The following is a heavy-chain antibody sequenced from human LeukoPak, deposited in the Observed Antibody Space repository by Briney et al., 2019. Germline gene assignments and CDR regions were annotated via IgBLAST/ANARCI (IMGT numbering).Heavy chain of an antibody. Sequence: SETLSLTCTVSGGSISSYYWSWIRQPPGKGLEWIGYIYSSGSTNYNPSLKSRVSMSVDTSKNQFSLKLTSVTAADTALYYCARGGKATVVTMWGQGILVTVSS. CDR3: ARGGKATVVTM. V-gene: IGHV4-59*12. J-gene: IGHJ4*02. D-gene: IGHD4-23*01. CDR2: IYSSGST. CDR1: GGSISSYY.